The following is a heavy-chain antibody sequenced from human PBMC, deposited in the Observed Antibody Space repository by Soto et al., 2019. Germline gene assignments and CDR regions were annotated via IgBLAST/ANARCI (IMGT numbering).Heavy chain of an antibody. CDR3: VADGAASAWFFY. J-gene: IGHJ4*02. Sequence: PSETLSLTCPVSGGSISKINSYWGWIRQPPGKGLEWIGSISYSGNTFYNPSLKSRVTISVDPSKNQFSLNLNSVTAADTAIYYCVADGAASAWFFYWGQGTLVTVSS. V-gene: IGHV4-39*01. D-gene: IGHD6-19*01. CDR1: GGSISKINSY. CDR2: ISYSGNT.